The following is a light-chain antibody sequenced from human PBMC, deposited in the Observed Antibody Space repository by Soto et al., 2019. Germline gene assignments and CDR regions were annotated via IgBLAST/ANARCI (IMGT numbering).Light chain of an antibody. CDR3: CSSVGSPNLV. J-gene: IGLJ3*02. V-gene: IGLV2-23*02. Sequence: QSVLTQPASVSGSPGQSITISCTGTSSDVGSCNCVSWYQQHPGKAPTLMIYEVNKRPSGVSNRFSGSKSGNTASLTISGLQAEDEADYYCCSSVGSPNLVFGGGTKVTVL. CDR2: EVN. CDR1: SSDVGSCNC.